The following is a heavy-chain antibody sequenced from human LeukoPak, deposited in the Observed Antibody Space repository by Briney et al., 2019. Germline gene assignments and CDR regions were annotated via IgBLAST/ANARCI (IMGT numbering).Heavy chain of an antibody. J-gene: IGHJ4*02. Sequence: PGGSLRLSCAASGFTFSSYAMSWVRQAPGKGLEWVSAISGSGGSTYYADSVKGRFTISRDNSKNTLYLQMNSLRAEDTAVYYCASWKGDYVKGNSWGQGTLVTVSS. D-gene: IGHD4-17*01. V-gene: IGHV3-23*01. CDR2: ISGSGGST. CDR3: ASWKGDYVKGNS. CDR1: GFTFSSYA.